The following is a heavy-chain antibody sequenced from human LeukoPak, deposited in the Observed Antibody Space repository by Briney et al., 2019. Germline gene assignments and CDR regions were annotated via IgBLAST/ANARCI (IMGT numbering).Heavy chain of an antibody. CDR3: ARLDDSSGYEFDY. CDR2: IYPGDSDT. Sequence: GESLKISCEGSGYTFTSYWIAWVRQMPGKGLEWMGIIYPGDSDTRYSPSFQGQVTISADKSISTAYLQRSSLKASDAAMYYCARLDDSSGYEFDYWGQGTLVTVSP. D-gene: IGHD3-22*01. J-gene: IGHJ4*02. V-gene: IGHV5-51*01. CDR1: GYTFTSYW.